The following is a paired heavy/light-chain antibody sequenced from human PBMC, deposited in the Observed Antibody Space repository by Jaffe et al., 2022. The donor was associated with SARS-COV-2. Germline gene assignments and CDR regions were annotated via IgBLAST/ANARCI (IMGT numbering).Light chain of an antibody. V-gene: IGKV3-15*01. J-gene: IGKJ2*01. Sequence: EILMTQSPATLSVSPGETATLSCRASQSVGGNLAWYQQKPGQAPRPLIYGASIRATGVPARFSGRGSGTDFTLTISSLQSDDFAVYYCQQYNNWPFMYTFGQGTKLEI. CDR3: QQYNNWPFMYT. CDR1: QSVGGN. CDR2: GAS.
Heavy chain of an antibody. CDR2: INGEGSST. D-gene: IGHD3-22*01. J-gene: IGHJ4*02. CDR1: GFRFSLSW. V-gene: IGHV3-74*01. Sequence: EEQLVESGGGLVQPGGSLRLSCAASGFRFSLSWMHWVRQGPKKGLEWVSRINGEGSSTNYADSVKGRFTISRDNARNTLDLQMNSLRAEDTAVYYCVREKIVPSMNLDYYFDFWGQGTLVTVSS. CDR3: VREKIVPSMNLDYYFDF.